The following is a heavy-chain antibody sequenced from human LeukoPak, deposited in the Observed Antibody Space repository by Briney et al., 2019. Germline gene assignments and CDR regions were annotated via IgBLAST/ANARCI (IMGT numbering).Heavy chain of an antibody. CDR1: GYSISSDYY. D-gene: IGHD3-10*01. CDR2: IFHTGDT. Sequence: SETLSLTCGVSGYSISSDYYWGWIRQTPGKGLEWIGHIFHTGDTHYNPSLMSRVTISVDTSKNQFSLKLGSVTAADTAVYYCARSAEYASGKPDFGYWGQGTLVTVSS. CDR3: ARSAEYASGKPDFGY. J-gene: IGHJ4*02. V-gene: IGHV4-38-2*01.